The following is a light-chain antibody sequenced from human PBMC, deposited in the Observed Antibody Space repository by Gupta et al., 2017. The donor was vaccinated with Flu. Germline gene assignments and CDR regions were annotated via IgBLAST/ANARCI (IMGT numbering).Light chain of an antibody. Sequence: SSRATGITERFSGGGSGTDFTLTISRLEPEDFAVYFCLQDGSTRVYTFGQGTQMEIK. CDR2: S. J-gene: IGKJ2*01. CDR3: LQDGSTRVYT. V-gene: IGKV3-20*01.